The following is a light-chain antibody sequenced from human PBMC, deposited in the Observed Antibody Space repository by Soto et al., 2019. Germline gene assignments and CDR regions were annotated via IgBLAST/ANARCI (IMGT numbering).Light chain of an antibody. CDR2: AAS. CDR3: QQYYSYPYT. Sequence: AIRMTQSPSSLSASTGDRVTITCRASQGISSYLAWYQQKPVKAPKLLIYAASTLQSGVPSRFSCSGSGTDFTLTISCLQSEDFATYYCQQYYSYPYTFGQGTKLEIK. CDR1: QGISSY. V-gene: IGKV1-8*01. J-gene: IGKJ2*01.